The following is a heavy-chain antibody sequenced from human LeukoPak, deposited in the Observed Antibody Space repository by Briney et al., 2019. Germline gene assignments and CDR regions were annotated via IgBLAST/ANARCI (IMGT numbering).Heavy chain of an antibody. Sequence: TTSETLSLTCTVSGGSISSGGYYWSWIRQPPGKGLEWIGYIYHSGSTYYNPSLKSRVTISVDTSKNQFSLKLSSVTAADTAVYYCARDEVAAALNPWGQGTLVTVSS. CDR1: GGSISSGGYY. CDR3: ARDEVAAALNP. V-gene: IGHV4-30-2*01. J-gene: IGHJ5*02. CDR2: IYHSGST. D-gene: IGHD6-13*01.